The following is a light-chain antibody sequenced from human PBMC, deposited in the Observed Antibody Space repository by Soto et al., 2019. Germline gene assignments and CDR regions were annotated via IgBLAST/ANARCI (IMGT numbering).Light chain of an antibody. CDR1: QSVSSSY. CDR3: QHYVTTHIT. Sequence: EIVLTQSPGTLSLSPGERAILSCRASQSVSSSYLAWYQQKPGQAPRLLIYAASSRSTGIPDRFSGSWCETHFSLTTRRQEPEDFAVYYYQHYVTTHITFGQGTRLEI. V-gene: IGKV3-20*01. CDR2: AAS. J-gene: IGKJ5*01.